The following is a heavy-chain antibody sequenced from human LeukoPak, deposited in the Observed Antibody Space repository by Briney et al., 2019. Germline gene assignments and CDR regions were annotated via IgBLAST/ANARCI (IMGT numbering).Heavy chain of an antibody. J-gene: IGHJ3*02. V-gene: IGHV3-23*01. CDR3: AKDGGRWRDFYYAFEN. D-gene: IGHD3-3*01. CDR2: ISDSGGRI. Sequence: GGSLRLSCAASGFIFRSFAMSWFRQAPGKGLEWVSGISDSGGRIYYGESVKGRFTISRDNSKNTVYLQMNSLRAEDTAVYYCAKDGGRWRDFYYAFENWGQGTMVTVAS. CDR1: GFIFRSFA.